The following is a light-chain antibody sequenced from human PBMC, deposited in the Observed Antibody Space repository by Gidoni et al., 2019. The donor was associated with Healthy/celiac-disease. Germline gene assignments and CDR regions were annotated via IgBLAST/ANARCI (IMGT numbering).Light chain of an antibody. J-gene: IGKJ3*01. V-gene: IGKV1-39*01. CDR1: QSISSY. CDR3: QQSYSTPIT. Sequence: DIQMTQSPSSLSASVGDRVTITCLTSQSISSYLIWYQQKPGKASKLLIYAASSLQSGVPSRFSGSGSWTDFTRTISSLQSEDFATYYCQQSYSTPITFXPXTKVXIK. CDR2: AAS.